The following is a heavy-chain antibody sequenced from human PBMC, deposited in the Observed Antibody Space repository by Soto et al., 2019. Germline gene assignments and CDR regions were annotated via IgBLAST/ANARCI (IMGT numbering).Heavy chain of an antibody. Sequence: WGSLRLSCAASGFTFSSYSMNWVRQAPGKGLEWVSSISSSSSYIYYADSVKGRFTISRDNAKNSLYLQMNSLRAEDTAVYYCARDWNGDAFDIWGQGTMVTVSS. D-gene: IGHD3-3*01. J-gene: IGHJ3*02. V-gene: IGHV3-21*01. CDR3: ARDWNGDAFDI. CDR1: GFTFSSYS. CDR2: ISSSSSYI.